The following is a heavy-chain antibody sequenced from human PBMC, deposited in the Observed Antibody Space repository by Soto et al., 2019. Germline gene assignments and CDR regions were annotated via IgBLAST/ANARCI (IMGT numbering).Heavy chain of an antibody. CDR3: ARDLYDSAGVYYYGMDV. D-gene: IGHD3-22*01. J-gene: IGHJ6*02. CDR1: GYTFTSYY. Sequence: ASVKVSCKASGYTFTSYYMHWVRQAPGQGLEWMGIINPSGGSTSYAQKFQGRVTMTRDTSTSTVYMELSSPRSEDTAVYYCARDLYDSAGVYYYGMDVWGQGTTVTVSS. V-gene: IGHV1-46*01. CDR2: INPSGGST.